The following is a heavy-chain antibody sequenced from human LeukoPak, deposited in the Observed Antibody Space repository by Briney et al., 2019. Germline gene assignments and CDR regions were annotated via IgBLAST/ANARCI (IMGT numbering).Heavy chain of an antibody. J-gene: IGHJ4*02. CDR2: FTGGTGRT. CDR3: AKGGSGSYFDY. V-gene: IGHV3-23*01. D-gene: IGHD5-18*01. Sequence: GGSLRLSCAASGFTFSTYIMNWVRQAPGKGLEWVSTFTGGTGRTYYADSVKGRFTISRDNSKNTLSLQLNSMRAEDTAVYFCAKGGSGSYFDYWGQGTLVTVSS. CDR1: GFTFSTYI.